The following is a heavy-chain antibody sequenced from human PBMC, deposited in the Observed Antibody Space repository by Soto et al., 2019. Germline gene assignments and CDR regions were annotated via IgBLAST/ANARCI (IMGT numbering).Heavy chain of an antibody. CDR2: IIPILGIA. V-gene: IGHV1-69*02. CDR3: ASSSSSLDFDY. J-gene: IGHJ4*02. Sequence: SVKVSCKASGGTFSSYTISWVRQAPGQGLEWMGRIIPILGIANYAQKFQGRVTITADKSTSTAYMELSSLRSEDTAVYYCASSSSSLDFDYWGQGTLVTVSS. D-gene: IGHD6-6*01. CDR1: GGTFSSYT.